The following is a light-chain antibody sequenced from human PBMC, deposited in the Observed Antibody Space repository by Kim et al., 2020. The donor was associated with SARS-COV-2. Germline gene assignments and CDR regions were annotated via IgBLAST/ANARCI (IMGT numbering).Light chain of an antibody. V-gene: IGKV1-39*01. CDR3: QQSYSTPPYT. CDR1: QSISSY. Sequence: ASVGDRVTITCRASQSISSYLNWYQQKPGKAPKLLIYAASSLQSGVPSRFSGSESGTDFTLTISSLQPEDFATYYCQQSYSTPPYTFGQGTKLEI. J-gene: IGKJ2*01. CDR2: AAS.